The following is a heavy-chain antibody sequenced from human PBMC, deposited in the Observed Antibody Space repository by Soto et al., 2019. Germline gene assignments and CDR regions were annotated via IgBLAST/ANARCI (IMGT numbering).Heavy chain of an antibody. CDR1: GFTFSNYA. J-gene: IGHJ4*02. D-gene: IGHD6-13*01. CDR2: ISYDGSNK. Sequence: QLQLVESGGGVVQPGRSLRLSCADSGFTFSNYALHWVRQAPGKGLEWVAVISYDGSNKYYADSAKGRFTISRDNSKNTLYLQMNSLRPEDTALYYCATDYSRGAGYCGQGTRVTVSS. CDR3: ATDYSRGAGY. V-gene: IGHV3-30-3*01.